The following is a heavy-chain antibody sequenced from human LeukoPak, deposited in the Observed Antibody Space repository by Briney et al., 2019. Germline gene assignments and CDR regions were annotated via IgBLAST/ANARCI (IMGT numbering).Heavy chain of an antibody. CDR1: GYTFTAYY. CDR2: INPNSGGT. CDR3: ARDLEGYHYGSGNYPQ. J-gene: IGHJ4*02. V-gene: IGHV1-2*02. D-gene: IGHD3-10*01. Sequence: ASVKVSCKASGYTFTAYYIHWVRQAPGQGLEWMGFINPNSGGTNYAQDFQGRVTMIRDTSISIAYMELSSLRSDDTAVYYCARDLEGYHYGSGNYPQWGQGTLVTVSS.